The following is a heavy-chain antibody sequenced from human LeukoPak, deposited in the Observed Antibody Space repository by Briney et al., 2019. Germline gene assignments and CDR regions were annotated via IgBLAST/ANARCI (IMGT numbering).Heavy chain of an antibody. V-gene: IGHV3-23*01. CDR2: ISPSGGIT. J-gene: IGHJ4*01. CDR1: GFTFSSHG. Sequence: GGSLRLSCAASGFTFSSHGMNWVRQAPGKGLEWVSGISPSGGITYYTDSVKGRFTISRDKSKNTVSLQMNRLRAEDTAFYYCARGLMGGYPLFDYWGHGTLVTVSS. D-gene: IGHD3-22*01. CDR3: ARGLMGGYPLFDY.